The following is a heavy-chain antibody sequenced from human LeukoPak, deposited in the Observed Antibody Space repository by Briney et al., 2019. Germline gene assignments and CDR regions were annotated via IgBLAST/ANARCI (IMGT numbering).Heavy chain of an antibody. CDR1: GYTFTSYY. CDR2: INPSGAST. V-gene: IGHV1-46*01. J-gene: IGHJ5*02. D-gene: IGHD6-13*01. CDR3: ARVAAAGFAYDKFDP. Sequence: ASVKVSCKASGYTFTSYYMHWVRQAPGHGLEWMGIINPSGASTNYAQKFQGRVNMTRDTSTNTVYMELGSLSSEDTAVYYCARVAAAGFAYDKFDPWGQGTLVTVSS.